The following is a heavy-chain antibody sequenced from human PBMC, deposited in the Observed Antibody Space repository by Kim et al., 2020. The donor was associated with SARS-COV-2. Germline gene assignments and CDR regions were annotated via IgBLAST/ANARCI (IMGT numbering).Heavy chain of an antibody. V-gene: IGHV3-21*01. CDR1: GFTFSSYS. CDR3: ARAFITIFGVVDYGIDV. D-gene: IGHD3-3*01. CDR2: ISSSSSYI. Sequence: GGSLRLSCAASGFTFSSYSMNWVRQAPGKGLEWVSSISSSSSYIYYADSVKGRFTISRDNAKNSLYLQMNSLRAEDTAVYYCARAFITIFGVVDYGIDVWGQGTTVTVSS. J-gene: IGHJ6*02.